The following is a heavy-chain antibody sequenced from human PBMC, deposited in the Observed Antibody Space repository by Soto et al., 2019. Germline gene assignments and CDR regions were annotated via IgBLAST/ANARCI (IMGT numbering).Heavy chain of an antibody. J-gene: IGHJ4*02. Sequence: EVQLLESGGGLVQPGGSLRLSCAASGFTFSTYAMSWVRQAPGKGLEWVSAISGSGGSTYYTDSVKGRFTISRDNSKNTLYLQMNSLRAEDTDVYYCAVRKTGSFFDYWGQGTLVTVSS. CDR3: AVRKTGSFFDY. D-gene: IGHD1-26*01. CDR1: GFTFSTYA. V-gene: IGHV3-23*01. CDR2: ISGSGGST.